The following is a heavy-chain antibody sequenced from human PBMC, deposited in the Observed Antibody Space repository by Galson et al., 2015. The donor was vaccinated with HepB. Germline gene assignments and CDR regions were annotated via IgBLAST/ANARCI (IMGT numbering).Heavy chain of an antibody. V-gene: IGHV6-1*01. Sequence: AISGDSVSSNSATWDWFRQSPSRGLEWLGRTYYRSKWYNDYAPFMKSRVIINPDTSMHQFSLQLNSVRPEDTAVYYCARGRTLGGAAAYWGQGTLVTVSS. J-gene: IGHJ4*02. D-gene: IGHD2-15*01. CDR3: ARGRTLGGAAAY. CDR1: GDSVSSNSAT. CDR2: TYYRSKWYN.